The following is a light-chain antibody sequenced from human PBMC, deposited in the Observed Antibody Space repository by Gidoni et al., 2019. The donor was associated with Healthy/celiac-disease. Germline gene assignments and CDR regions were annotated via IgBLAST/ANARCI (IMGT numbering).Light chain of an antibody. CDR1: KLGDKY. CDR2: QDS. Sequence: SYELTQSPSVSVSPGQTASTSCPGDKLGDKYACWYQQKPGQSPVLVIYQDSKRPSGIPERFSGSNSGNTATLTISGTQAMDEADYYCQAWDSSTVVFGGGTKLTVL. J-gene: IGLJ2*01. V-gene: IGLV3-1*01. CDR3: QAWDSSTVV.